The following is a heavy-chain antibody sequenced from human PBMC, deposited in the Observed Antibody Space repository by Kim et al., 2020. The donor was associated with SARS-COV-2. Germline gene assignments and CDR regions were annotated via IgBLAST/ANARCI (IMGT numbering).Heavy chain of an antibody. CDR3: ARIPEYYYDSSGYTNWFDP. CDR2: IIPILGIA. J-gene: IGHJ5*02. CDR1: GCTFSSYA. V-gene: IGHV1-69*04. Sequence: SVKVSCKASGCTFSSYAISWVRQAPGQGLEWMGRIIPILGIANYAQKFQGRVTITADKSTSTAYMELSSLRSEDTAVYYCARIPEYYYDSSGYTNWFDPWGQGTLVTVSS. D-gene: IGHD3-22*01.